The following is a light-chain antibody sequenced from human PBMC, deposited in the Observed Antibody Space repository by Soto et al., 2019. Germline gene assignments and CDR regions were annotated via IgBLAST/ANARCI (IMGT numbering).Light chain of an antibody. CDR2: EVS. CDR1: SSDVGGYNY. V-gene: IGLV2-8*01. CDR3: SSYAGGNHLYYF. J-gene: IGLJ1*01. Sequence: QSALTQPPSASGSPGQSVTISCTGTSSDVGGYNYVSWYQQHPGRAPKVMIYEVSKRPSGVPDRFSGSKSGNTASLTVSGLQAEDEADYYCSSYAGGNHLYYFFGTGTKLTVL.